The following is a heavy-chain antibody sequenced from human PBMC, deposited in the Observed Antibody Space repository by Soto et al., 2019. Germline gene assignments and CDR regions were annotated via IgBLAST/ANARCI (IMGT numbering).Heavy chain of an antibody. CDR2: ISAYNGNT. CDR3: ARVVGNYVTLPGYFDY. Sequence: GASVKVSCKASGSTFTSYGISWVRQAPGQGLEWMGWISAYNGNTNYAQKLQGRVTMTTDTSTSTAYMELRSLRSDDTAVYYCARVVGNYVTLPGYFDYWGQGTLVTVSS. CDR1: GSTFTSYG. V-gene: IGHV1-18*01. J-gene: IGHJ4*02. D-gene: IGHD4-4*01.